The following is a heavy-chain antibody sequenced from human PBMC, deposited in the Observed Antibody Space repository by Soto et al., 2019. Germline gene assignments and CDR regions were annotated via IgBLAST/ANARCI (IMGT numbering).Heavy chain of an antibody. CDR1: GGSVSSGSYY. D-gene: IGHD3-22*01. CDR2: IYRSGTT. Sequence: PSETLSLTCTVSGGSVSSGSYYWSWIRQPPGKGLEWIGYIYRSGTTNYNPSLKSRVTISIDTSKSQFSLKLTSVTAADTAVYYCARGEILYYVSGYQSLYFDSWGQGTLVTVSS. V-gene: IGHV4-61*01. CDR3: ARGEILYYVSGYQSLYFDS. J-gene: IGHJ4*02.